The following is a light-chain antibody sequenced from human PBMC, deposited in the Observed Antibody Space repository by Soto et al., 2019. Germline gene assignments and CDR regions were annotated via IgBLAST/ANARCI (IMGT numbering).Light chain of an antibody. CDR1: SSDVGGYNY. J-gene: IGLJ2*01. Sequence: QSALTQPASVSGSPGQSITISCTGTSSDVGGYNYVSWYQQHPGKAPKLMIYEVSNRPSGVSNRFSGSKSGNTACLTSSGLQAEDEADYYCSSYTSSSTLVVFGGGIKLTVL. CDR3: SSYTSSSTLVV. CDR2: EVS. V-gene: IGLV2-14*01.